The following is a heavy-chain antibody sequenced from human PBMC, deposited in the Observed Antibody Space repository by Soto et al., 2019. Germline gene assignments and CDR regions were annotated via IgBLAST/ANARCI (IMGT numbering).Heavy chain of an antibody. J-gene: IGHJ4*02. Sequence: SETLSLTCTVSGGSISSYYWSWIRQPPGKGLEWIGYIYFTGSTNYNPSLKSRVTISVDTSKNQFSLKLTSVTAADTAVYYCARWLGYGPHFDYWGQGTLVTVSS. CDR3: ARWLGYGPHFDY. V-gene: IGHV4-59*08. CDR1: GGSISSYY. D-gene: IGHD5-12*01. CDR2: IYFTGST.